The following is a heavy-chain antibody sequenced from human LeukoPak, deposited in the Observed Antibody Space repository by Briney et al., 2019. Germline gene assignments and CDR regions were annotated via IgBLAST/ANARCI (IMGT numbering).Heavy chain of an antibody. CDR2: INPDSGDT. CDR3: ARDLYSSGWTDAFDI. V-gene: IGHV1-2*02. CDR1: GYTFTGYY. D-gene: IGHD6-19*01. Sequence: ASVKVSCKASGYTFTGYYMHWVRQAPGQGLEWMGWINPDSGDTNYSQKFQGRVSMTRDTSINTAYMELSRLTSDDTAVYYCARDLYSSGWTDAFDIWGQGTMVTVSS. J-gene: IGHJ3*02.